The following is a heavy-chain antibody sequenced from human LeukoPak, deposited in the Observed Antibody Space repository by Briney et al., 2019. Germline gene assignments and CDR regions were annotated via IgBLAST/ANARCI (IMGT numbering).Heavy chain of an antibody. Sequence: SETLSLTCAVYGGSFSGYYWSWIRQPPGKGLEWIGEINHSGSTNYNPSLKSRVIISVDTSKNQFSLKLSSVTAADTAVYYCARGHGYYYYGMDVWGKGTTVTVSS. CDR1: GGSFSGYY. CDR2: INHSGST. CDR3: ARGHGYYYYGMDV. J-gene: IGHJ6*04. V-gene: IGHV4-34*01.